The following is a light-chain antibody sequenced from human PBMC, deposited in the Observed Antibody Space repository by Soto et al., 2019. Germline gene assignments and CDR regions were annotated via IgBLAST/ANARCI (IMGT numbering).Light chain of an antibody. Sequence: EIVMTQSPATLSVSSGERATLSCRASQSVSSNLAWYQQKPGQAPRLLLYGASTRATGIPARVSGSGSGTEFTLTISSLQSEDFAFYYCQQYNNWPLTFVGGTKVEIK. CDR2: GAS. CDR3: QQYNNWPLT. CDR1: QSVSSN. V-gene: IGKV3-15*01. J-gene: IGKJ4*01.